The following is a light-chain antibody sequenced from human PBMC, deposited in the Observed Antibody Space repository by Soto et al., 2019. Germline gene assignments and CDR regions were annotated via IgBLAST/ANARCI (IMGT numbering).Light chain of an antibody. CDR3: QQYYSTLRWT. J-gene: IGKJ1*01. V-gene: IGKV4-1*01. CDR1: QSVLYSSNNKNY. Sequence: DIVMTQSPDSLAVSLGERATINCKSSQSVLYSSNNKNYLAWYQQKPGQPPKLLIYWASTRESGVPDRFSGSGSGPDFTLTISSLQAEDVAVYYCQQYYSTLRWTVGPGTKVEIK. CDR2: WAS.